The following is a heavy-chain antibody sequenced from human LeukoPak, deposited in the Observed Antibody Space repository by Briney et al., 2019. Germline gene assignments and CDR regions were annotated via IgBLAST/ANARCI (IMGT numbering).Heavy chain of an antibody. V-gene: IGHV1-8*01. CDR3: ARGPRNDP. CDR1: GYPFTTYE. J-gene: IGHJ5*02. CDR2: VHPNSGNT. Sequence: ASVKVSCKTSGYPFTTYEINWVRQAAGQGLEWMGWVHPNSGNTAYAQKFQGRVTMTRDTSVTTAYMELSGLRSDDTAVYFCARGPRNDPWGQGTLVTVSS. D-gene: IGHD1-14*01.